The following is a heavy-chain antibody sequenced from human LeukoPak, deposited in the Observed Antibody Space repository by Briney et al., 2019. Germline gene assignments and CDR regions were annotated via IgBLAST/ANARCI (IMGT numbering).Heavy chain of an antibody. D-gene: IGHD2-15*01. CDR2: IYSGGST. V-gene: IGHV3-66*01. Sequence: GGSLRLSCAASGFTVSSNFTSWVRQAPGKGLEWVSLIYSGGSTYYADSVKGRFTISRDISKNTLFLQLNSLRAEDTAVYYCARGGVVVAAIDAFDIWGQGTLVTVSS. J-gene: IGHJ3*02. CDR3: ARGGVVVAAIDAFDI. CDR1: GFTVSSNF.